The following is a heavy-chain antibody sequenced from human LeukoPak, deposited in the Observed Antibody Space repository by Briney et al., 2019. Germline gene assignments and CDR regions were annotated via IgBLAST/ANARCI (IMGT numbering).Heavy chain of an antibody. Sequence: QPGRSLRLSCTTSGFTFSDFGMHWVRQAPGKGLEWVAFIRYDGNNKYFTDSVKGRFTISRDNSKTTLYLQMDSLRPEDTAVYYCASRSDSDYFDYWGQGALVTVSS. D-gene: IGHD1-26*01. CDR1: GFTFSDFG. CDR2: IRYDGNNK. V-gene: IGHV3-30*02. J-gene: IGHJ4*02. CDR3: ASRSDSDYFDY.